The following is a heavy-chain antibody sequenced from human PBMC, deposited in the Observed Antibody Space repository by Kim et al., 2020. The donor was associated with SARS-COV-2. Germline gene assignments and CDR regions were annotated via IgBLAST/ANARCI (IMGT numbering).Heavy chain of an antibody. J-gene: IGHJ4*02. D-gene: IGHD3-22*01. Sequence: GGSLRLSCAASGFTFSSYAMSWVRQAPGKGLEWVSAISGSGGSTYYADSVKGRFTISRDNSKNTLYLQMNSLRAEDTAVYYCAKSRITMIVVVITRAIYYFDYWGQGTLVTVSS. V-gene: IGHV3-23*01. CDR1: GFTFSSYA. CDR3: AKSRITMIVVVITRAIYYFDY. CDR2: ISGSGGST.